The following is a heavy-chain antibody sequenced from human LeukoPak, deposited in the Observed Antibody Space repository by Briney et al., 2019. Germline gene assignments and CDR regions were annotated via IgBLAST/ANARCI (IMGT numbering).Heavy chain of an antibody. CDR1: GGSISSGSYY. V-gene: IGHV4-61*02. CDR3: ARAAPTNYGGNFDY. D-gene: IGHD4-23*01. J-gene: IGHJ4*02. Sequence: SETLSLTCTVSGGSISSGSYYWSWIRQPAGKGLEWIGRIYTSGSTNYNPSLKSRVTISVDKSKNQFSLKLSSVTAADTAVYYCARAAPTNYGGNFDYWGQGTLVTVSS. CDR2: IYTSGST.